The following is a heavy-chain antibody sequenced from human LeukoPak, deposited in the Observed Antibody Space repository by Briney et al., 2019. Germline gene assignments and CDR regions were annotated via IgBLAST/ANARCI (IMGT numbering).Heavy chain of an antibody. CDR2: IFSSGII. Sequence: SETLSLTCNVSGASISSDFWSWIRQPAGKGLEWVGRIFSSGIINYNPSLKSRLTMSVDTAKNQFSLNLSSVTAADTAVYYCAREGGSSRNFDYWCQGTLVTVSS. CDR3: AREGGSSRNFDY. D-gene: IGHD6-13*01. J-gene: IGHJ4*02. V-gene: IGHV4-4*07. CDR1: GASISSDF.